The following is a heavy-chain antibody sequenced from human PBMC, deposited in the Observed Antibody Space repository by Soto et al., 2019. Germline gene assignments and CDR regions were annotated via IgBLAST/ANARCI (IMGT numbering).Heavy chain of an antibody. Sequence: GGSLRLSCAASGFTFSSYAMHWVRQAPGKGLEYVSAISSNGGSTYYANSVKGRFTISRDNSKNTLYLQMGSLRAEDMAVCYCARDRYQILKSYAFDIWGQGTMVTVSS. CDR2: ISSNGGST. CDR3: ARDRYQILKSYAFDI. D-gene: IGHD2-2*01. J-gene: IGHJ3*02. V-gene: IGHV3-64*01. CDR1: GFTFSSYA.